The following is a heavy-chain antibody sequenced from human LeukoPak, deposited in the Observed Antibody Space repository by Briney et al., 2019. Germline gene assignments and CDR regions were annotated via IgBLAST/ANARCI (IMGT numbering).Heavy chain of an antibody. CDR2: IKSKTNGGTI. D-gene: IGHD2-2*01. Sequence: GGSLRLSCAASGFTFSVAWMTWVRQAPGKGLEWVGRIKSKTNGGTIDYAPPVKGRFTISRDDSKNALYLRMNSLQTEDTGVYFCSTVGSSWAVDYWGQGTLVTVSS. V-gene: IGHV3-15*01. CDR3: STVGSSWAVDY. J-gene: IGHJ4*02. CDR1: GFTFSVAW.